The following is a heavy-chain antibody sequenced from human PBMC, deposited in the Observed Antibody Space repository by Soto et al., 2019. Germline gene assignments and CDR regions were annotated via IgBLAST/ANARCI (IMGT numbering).Heavy chain of an antibody. V-gene: IGHV1-69*01. J-gene: IGHJ6*02. CDR1: GGTFRSYA. CDR2: IIPFFGTG. Sequence: QVQLVQSGAEVKKPGSSVKVSCKASGGTFRSYAFSWVRQAPGQGLEWMGGIIPFFGTGNYAQRFQGRVTITADASTSTLYMELNSLRFEDTAIYYCAKRPTSSNGRLDSNARGMDVWGQGTTVTVSS. D-gene: IGHD6-13*01. CDR3: AKRPTSSNGRLDSNARGMDV.